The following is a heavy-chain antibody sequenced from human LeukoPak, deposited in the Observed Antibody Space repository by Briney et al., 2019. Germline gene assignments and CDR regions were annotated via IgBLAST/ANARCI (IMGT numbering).Heavy chain of an antibody. D-gene: IGHD1-26*01. CDR3: ARHGGSYTFDF. J-gene: IGHJ4*02. CDR1: GGSISSYY. CDR2: MYDSGST. V-gene: IGHV4-59*01. Sequence: PSETLSLTCTVSGGSISSYYWSWLRQPPGKGLELIGYMYDSGSTNYNPSLKSRVTISVDTSKNQFSLRLSSVTAADTAVYYCARHGGSYTFDFWGQGVLVTVSS.